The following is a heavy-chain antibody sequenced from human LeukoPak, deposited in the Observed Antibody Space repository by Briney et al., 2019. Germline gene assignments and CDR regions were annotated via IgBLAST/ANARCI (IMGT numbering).Heavy chain of an antibody. CDR2: MSRSGGS. V-gene: IGHV4-4*07. D-gene: IGHD2-2*01. J-gene: IGHJ3*02. CDR1: TGSISSYY. Sequence: PSETLSLTCTVSTGSISSYYWSWLRQPAGKGLEWIGRMSRSGGSNFNPSLKSRVTISVDSSKRQVSLKLTSVTAADTAVYYCARLIVPAASGAFDIWGQGTIVTVSS. CDR3: ARLIVPAASGAFDI.